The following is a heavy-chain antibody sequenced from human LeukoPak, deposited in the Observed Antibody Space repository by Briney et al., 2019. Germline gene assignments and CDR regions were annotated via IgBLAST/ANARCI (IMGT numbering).Heavy chain of an antibody. CDR1: SGSISSSTYY. J-gene: IGHJ4*02. V-gene: IGHV4-39*01. Sequence: SETLSLTCIVSSGSISSSTYYWGWVRRPPGKGLEWIGSIYHSGRTYYNPSLKSRVTISVDTSKNQFSLRVTSVTAADTAVYYCVSSSWAFDFWGQGTLVSVSS. D-gene: IGHD6-13*01. CDR2: IYHSGRT. CDR3: VSSSWAFDF.